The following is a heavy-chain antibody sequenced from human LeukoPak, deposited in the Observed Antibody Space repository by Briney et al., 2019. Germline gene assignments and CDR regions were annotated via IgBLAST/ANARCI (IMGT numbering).Heavy chain of an antibody. Sequence: SVKVSCKASGGAFSSYAISWVRQAPGQGLEWMGGIIPIFGTANYAQKFQGRVTITADESTSTAYMELSSLRSEDTAVYYCARGYSYGPGDYYYMDVWGKGTTVTVSS. CDR1: GGAFSSYA. CDR3: ARGYSYGPGDYYYMDV. CDR2: IIPIFGTA. J-gene: IGHJ6*03. V-gene: IGHV1-69*13. D-gene: IGHD5-18*01.